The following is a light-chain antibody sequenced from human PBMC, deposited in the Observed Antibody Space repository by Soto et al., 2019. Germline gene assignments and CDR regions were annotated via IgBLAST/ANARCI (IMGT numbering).Light chain of an antibody. Sequence: DIQMTQSPSSLSASIGDRVTITCRARQGVREDLGWYQQKPGKAPKRLIYAASSLQSGVPSRFSGSGSGTEFTLTISSLQPEDFATYYCLQHNSFPLTVGGGTKVDSK. J-gene: IGKJ4*01. CDR1: QGVRED. CDR3: LQHNSFPLT. CDR2: AAS. V-gene: IGKV1-17*01.